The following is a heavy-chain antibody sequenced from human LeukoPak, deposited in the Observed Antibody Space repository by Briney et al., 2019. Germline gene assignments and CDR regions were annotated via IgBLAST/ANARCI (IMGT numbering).Heavy chain of an antibody. CDR3: ATSPITMVRGVIITLALDY. CDR1: GYTLTELS. D-gene: IGHD3-10*01. V-gene: IGHV1-24*01. Sequence: GASVKVSCKVSGYTLTELSMRWVRQAPGKGLEWMGGFDPEDGETIYAQKFQGRVTMTEDTSRDTAYMELSSLRSEDTAVYYCATSPITMVRGVIITLALDYWGQGTLVTVSS. CDR2: FDPEDGET. J-gene: IGHJ4*02.